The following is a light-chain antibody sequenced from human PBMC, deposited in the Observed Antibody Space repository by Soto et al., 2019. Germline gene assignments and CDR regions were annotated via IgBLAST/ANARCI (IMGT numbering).Light chain of an antibody. Sequence: DIQVTQSPSSLSASVGDRVTITCRASPGNNNYLAWYQQKPGKVPKLLIYAASTLQSGVPSRFSGSGSATDFTLTISSLQPEDVATYYCQQYNSAPLTLGGGTKVDIK. CDR3: QQYNSAPLT. V-gene: IGKV1-27*01. J-gene: IGKJ4*01. CDR1: PGNNNY. CDR2: AAS.